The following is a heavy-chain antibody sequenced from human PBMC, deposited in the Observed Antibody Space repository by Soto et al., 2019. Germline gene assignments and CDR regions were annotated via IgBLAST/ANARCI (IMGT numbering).Heavy chain of an antibody. CDR3: ARARGSGTLYDMDV. CDR2: ISGSGGST. V-gene: IGHV3-48*02. CDR1: NGSISPYY. D-gene: IGHD3-10*01. Sequence: PSETLSLTCTVSNGSISPYYWSWVRQAPGKGLEWVSAISGSGGSTYYADSVKGRFTISRDNAKNSMFLQMNSLRDEDTAVYYCARARGSGTLYDMDVWGQGTTVTVS. J-gene: IGHJ6*02.